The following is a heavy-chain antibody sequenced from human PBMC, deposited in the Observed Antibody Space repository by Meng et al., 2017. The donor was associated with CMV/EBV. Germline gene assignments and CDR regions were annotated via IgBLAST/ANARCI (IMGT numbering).Heavy chain of an antibody. CDR3: AREGLWSSSSYYYGMDV. D-gene: IGHD6-6*01. Sequence: GESLKISCAASGFTFSSYEMNWVRQAAGKGLEWVSYTSSSGSTIYYADSVKGRFTISRDNAKNSLYLQMNSLRAEDTAVYYCAREGLWSSSSYYYGMDVWGQGTTVTVSS. CDR2: TSSSGSTI. J-gene: IGHJ6*02. V-gene: IGHV3-48*03. CDR1: GFTFSSYE.